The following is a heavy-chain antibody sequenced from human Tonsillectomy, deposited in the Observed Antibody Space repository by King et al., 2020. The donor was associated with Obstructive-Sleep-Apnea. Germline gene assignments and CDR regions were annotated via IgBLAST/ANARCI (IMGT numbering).Heavy chain of an antibody. CDR2: INHSGST. CDR1: GGSFSNYY. CDR3: ARGLEYYDSSDYFLDY. Sequence: VQLQQWGAGLLKPSETLSLTCAVYGGSFSNYYWSWIRQPPGKGLEWIGEINHSGSTNYNPSLKSRVTISVDTSKNQFSLKLSSVTAADTAVYYCARGLEYYDSSDYFLDYRGQGTLVTVSS. V-gene: IGHV4-34*01. D-gene: IGHD3-22*01. J-gene: IGHJ4*02.